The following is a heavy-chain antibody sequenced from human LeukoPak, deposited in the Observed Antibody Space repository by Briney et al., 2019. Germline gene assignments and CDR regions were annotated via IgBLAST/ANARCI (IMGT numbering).Heavy chain of an antibody. J-gene: IGHJ4*02. D-gene: IGHD3-22*01. CDR1: GYTFTGYY. V-gene: IGHV1-8*02. CDR3: ARVGTGAYYYDSSGYYH. Sequence: ASVKVSCKASGYTFTGYYMHWVRQAPGQGLEWMGRINPNSGNTGYAQKFQGRVTMTRNTSISTAYMELSSLRSEDTAVYYCARVGTGAYYYDSSGYYHWGQGTLVTVSS. CDR2: INPNSGNT.